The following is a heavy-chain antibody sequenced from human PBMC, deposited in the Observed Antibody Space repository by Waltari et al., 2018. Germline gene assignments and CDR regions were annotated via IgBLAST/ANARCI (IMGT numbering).Heavy chain of an antibody. D-gene: IGHD1-1*01. V-gene: IGHV3-53*01. CDR3: ARDTTSRERAGD. Sequence: VRLVESGGGLIHPGGSLGLFCAASGLRVSNNYMHWVRQAPGKGLEWLSVIYTGEMTYYSDAVKGRFTISRDISKNMVYLQMNNLRAEDTALYYCARDTTSRERAGDWGQGTLVTVSS. J-gene: IGHJ4*02. CDR1: GLRVSNNY. CDR2: IYTGEMT.